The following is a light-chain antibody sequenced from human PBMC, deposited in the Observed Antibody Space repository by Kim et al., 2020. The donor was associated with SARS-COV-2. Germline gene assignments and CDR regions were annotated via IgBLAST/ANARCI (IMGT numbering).Light chain of an antibody. V-gene: IGKV1-33*01. CDR3: QQHDDFPPA. J-gene: IGKJ1*01. Sequence: DIQMTQSPSSLSASVGDSVTITCQASQDISRYLNWYQQKPGKAPKLLIYDASNLETGVPSRFSGSGSGTDFTFTISSLQPEDVGTYYCQQHDDFPPAFGQGTKVDIK. CDR2: DAS. CDR1: QDISRY.